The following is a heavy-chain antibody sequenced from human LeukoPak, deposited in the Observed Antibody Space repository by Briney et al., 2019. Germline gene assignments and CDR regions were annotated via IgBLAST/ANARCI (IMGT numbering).Heavy chain of an antibody. Sequence: GGSLRLSCAASGFTFSSYWMHWVRQAPGKGLVWVSRITSDGSSTSYADSVKGRFSISRDNAKSSLYLQMNSLRAEDTAVYYCATHYYDSRGYDVGYYFDYWGQGTLVTVSS. V-gene: IGHV3-74*01. CDR3: ATHYYDSRGYDVGYYFDY. CDR1: GFTFSSYW. J-gene: IGHJ4*02. CDR2: ITSDGSST. D-gene: IGHD3-22*01.